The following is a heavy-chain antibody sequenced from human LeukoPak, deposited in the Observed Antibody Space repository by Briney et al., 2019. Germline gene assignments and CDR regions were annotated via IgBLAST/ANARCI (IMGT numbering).Heavy chain of an antibody. CDR3: ARDDSSGWYLHY. CDR2: INPSGGST. CDR1: GYTFTNYY. D-gene: IGHD6-19*01. V-gene: IGHV1-46*01. Sequence: ASVKVSCKASGYTFTNYYIYWVRQAPGQGPEWMGIINPSGGSTSYAQKFQGRITMTRDTSTSTVYMELSSLRSEDTAVYYCARDDSSGWYLHYWGQGTLVTVSS. J-gene: IGHJ4*02.